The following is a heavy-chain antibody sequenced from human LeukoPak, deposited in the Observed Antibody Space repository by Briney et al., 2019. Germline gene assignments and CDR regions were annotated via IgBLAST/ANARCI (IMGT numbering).Heavy chain of an antibody. CDR3: ARGYSSGWYYFDY. CDR2: ISGSGDST. D-gene: IGHD6-19*01. CDR1: GFTFSSYA. J-gene: IGHJ4*02. Sequence: PGGSLRLSCAASGFTFSSYAMSWVRQAPGKGLEWVSAISGSGDSTNHADSVKGRFTISRDNSKNTLYLQMNSLRAEDTAVYYCARGYSSGWYYFDYWGQGTLVTVSS. V-gene: IGHV3-23*01.